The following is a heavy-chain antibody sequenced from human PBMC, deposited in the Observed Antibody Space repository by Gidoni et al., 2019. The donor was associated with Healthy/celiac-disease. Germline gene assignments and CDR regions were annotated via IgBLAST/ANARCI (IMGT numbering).Heavy chain of an antibody. CDR2: ISYDGSNK. Sequence: QVPPVAAGGGVAHPGRSLRLSCAAPGSPFSSYVMHWVRQAPGKGLEWVAVISYDGSNKYYADSVKGRFTISRDNSKNTLYLQMNSLRAEDTAVYYCARDHYDYVWGSWYYFDYWGQGTLVTVSS. CDR1: GSPFSSYV. J-gene: IGHJ4*02. CDR3: ARDHYDYVWGSWYYFDY. V-gene: IGHV3-30-3*01. D-gene: IGHD3-16*01.